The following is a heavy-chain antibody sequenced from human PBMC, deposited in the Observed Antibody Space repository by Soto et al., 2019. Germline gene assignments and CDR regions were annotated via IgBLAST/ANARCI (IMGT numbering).Heavy chain of an antibody. D-gene: IGHD3-22*01. CDR1: GFTFISYG. V-gene: IGHV3-33*01. J-gene: IGHJ6*02. CDR3: ARDWYYYDSSADYYYGMDV. Sequence: GGSLRLSCAASGFTFISYGMHWVRQAPGKGLEWVAVIWYDGSNKYYADSVKGRFTISRDNSKNTLYLQMNSLRAEDTAVYYCARDWYYYDSSADYYYGMDVWGQGTTVTVSS. CDR2: IWYDGSNK.